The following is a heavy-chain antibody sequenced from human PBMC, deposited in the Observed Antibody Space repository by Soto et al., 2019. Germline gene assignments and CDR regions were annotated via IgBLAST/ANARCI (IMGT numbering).Heavy chain of an antibody. Sequence: SETLSLTCTVSGGSISSYYWSWIRQPPGKGLEWIGYIYYNGSTNYNPSLKSRVTISVDTSKSQFSLKLSSVTAADTAVYYCARLTDCGGDCPLFDYWGQGTLVTVSS. CDR2: IYYNGST. V-gene: IGHV4-59*01. J-gene: IGHJ4*02. CDR1: GGSISSYY. CDR3: ARLTDCGGDCPLFDY. D-gene: IGHD2-21*02.